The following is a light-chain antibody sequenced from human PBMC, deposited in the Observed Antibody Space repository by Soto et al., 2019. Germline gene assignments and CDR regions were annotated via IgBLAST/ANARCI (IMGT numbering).Light chain of an antibody. J-gene: IGLJ1*01. CDR3: SSYTSSSTRV. Sequence: QSVLTQPASVSGSPGQSITISCTGTRSDVGGYNYVSWYQQHPGKAPKLMIYDVSNRPSGVSNRFSGSKSGNTASLTISGLQAEDEADYYCSSYTSSSTRVFGTGTKVTV. CDR2: DVS. CDR1: RSDVGGYNY. V-gene: IGLV2-14*01.